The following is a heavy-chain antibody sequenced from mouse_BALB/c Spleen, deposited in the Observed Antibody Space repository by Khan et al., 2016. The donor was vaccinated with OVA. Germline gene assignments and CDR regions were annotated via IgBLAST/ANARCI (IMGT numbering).Heavy chain of an antibody. V-gene: IGHV1S29*02. CDR2: IFPNTGDS. J-gene: IGHJ3*01. Sequence: EVQLQESGPELVKPGASVKISCRASGYIFTDYILDWVKQSHGKSLEWIGYIFPNTGDSDYNQKFKTRATLNVDISSSTAYMELRSLTSEDSAIYYCVRSGYGSCAYWGQGTLVTVSA. D-gene: IGHD1-2*01. CDR3: VRSGYGSCAY. CDR1: GYIFTDYI.